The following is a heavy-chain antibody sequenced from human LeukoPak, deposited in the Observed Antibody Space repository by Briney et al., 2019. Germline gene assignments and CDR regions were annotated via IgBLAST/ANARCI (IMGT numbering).Heavy chain of an antibody. CDR1: GYTFTGYY. J-gene: IGHJ3*02. CDR2: ISAYNGNT. Sequence: ASVKVSCKASGYTFTGYYMHWVRQAPGQGLEWMGWISAYNGNTNYAQKLQGRVTMTTDTSTSTAYMELRSLRSDDTAVDYCASGERRDAFDIWGQGTMVTVSS. CDR3: ASGERRDAFDI. V-gene: IGHV1-18*04. D-gene: IGHD3-3*01.